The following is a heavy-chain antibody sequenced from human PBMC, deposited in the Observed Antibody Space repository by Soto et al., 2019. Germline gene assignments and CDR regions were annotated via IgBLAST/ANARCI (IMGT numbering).Heavy chain of an antibody. D-gene: IGHD2-2*01. CDR1: GGTFSNYA. CDR3: ERVVILVPTASTHYYYHMDV. J-gene: IGHJ6*02. Sequence: QVQLVQSGAEVRKPGSSVTVSCKASGGTFSNYAISWVRQAPGQGLEWMGGIIPIVGTGSYAQKFQGSVKITADDHTTTAYMELSSLRFEDTAVYYCERVVILVPTASTHYYYHMDVCGPRTTVTVSS. CDR2: IIPIVGTG. V-gene: IGHV1-69*01.